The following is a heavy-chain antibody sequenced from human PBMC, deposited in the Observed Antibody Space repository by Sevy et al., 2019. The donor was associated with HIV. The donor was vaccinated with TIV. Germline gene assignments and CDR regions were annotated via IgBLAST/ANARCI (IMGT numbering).Heavy chain of an antibody. Sequence: GGSLRLSCAASGFTFSSYSMNWVRRAPGKGLEWVSSHSSSSSTIDYADSVKGRFTISRDNAKNSLYLQMNSLRDEDTAVYYCARDLTYYDYVWGTYGGLDYWGQGTLVTVSS. CDR2: HSSSSSTI. CDR3: ARDLTYYDYVWGTYGGLDY. D-gene: IGHD3-16*01. V-gene: IGHV3-48*02. J-gene: IGHJ4*02. CDR1: GFTFSSYS.